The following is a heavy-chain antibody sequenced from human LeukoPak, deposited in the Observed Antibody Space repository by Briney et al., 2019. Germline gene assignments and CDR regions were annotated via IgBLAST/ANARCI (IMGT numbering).Heavy chain of an antibody. J-gene: IGHJ6*02. CDR3: AKNYAQSAYYYYGMDV. CDR1: GFTFSSYA. Sequence: PGGSPRLSCAASGFTFSSYAMSWVRQAPGKGLEWVSAISGSGGSTYYADSVKGRFTISRDNSKNTLYLQMNSLRAEDTAVYYCAKNYAQSAYYYYGMDVWGQGTTVTVSS. V-gene: IGHV3-23*01. D-gene: IGHD1-7*01. CDR2: ISGSGGST.